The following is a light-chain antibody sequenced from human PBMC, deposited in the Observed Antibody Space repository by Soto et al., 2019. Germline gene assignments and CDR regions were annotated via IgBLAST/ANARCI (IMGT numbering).Light chain of an antibody. V-gene: IGKV1-5*01. Sequence: QMTQTHSTLSASVGDRVTITCRASQSISSWLAWYQQKPGKAPKLLIYAVSYLQSGVPSRFSGSGSGTEFTLTIASLQPDDFATYYCQQYETFSRTFGPGTKVDI. J-gene: IGKJ1*01. CDR1: QSISSW. CDR2: AVS. CDR3: QQYETFSRT.